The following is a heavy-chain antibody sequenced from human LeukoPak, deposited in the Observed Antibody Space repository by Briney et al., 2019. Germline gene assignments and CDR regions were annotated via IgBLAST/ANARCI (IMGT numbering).Heavy chain of an antibody. CDR1: GYTFTSYG. Sequence: ASVKVSCKASGYTFTSYGISWVRQAPGQGLEWMGWISAYNGNTNYAQKLQGRVTMTTDTSTSTAYMELRSLRSDDTAVYYCARALRKVGVGGAFDIWGQGTMVTVSS. CDR3: ARALRKVGVGGAFDI. J-gene: IGHJ3*02. D-gene: IGHD1-26*01. V-gene: IGHV1-18*01. CDR2: ISAYNGNT.